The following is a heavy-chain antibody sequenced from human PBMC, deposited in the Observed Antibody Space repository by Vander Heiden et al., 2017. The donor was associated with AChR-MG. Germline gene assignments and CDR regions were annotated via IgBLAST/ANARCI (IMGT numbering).Heavy chain of an antibody. V-gene: IGHV1-69*01. CDR1: GLTFSSYA. CDR2: IIPIFGTA. D-gene: IGHD2-2*01. CDR3: ARDRYCSSTSCRGVFDY. J-gene: IGHJ4*02. Sequence: QVQLVQSGAEVKKPGSSVKASCKASGLTFSSYAISWVRQAPGQGLEWMGGIIPIFGTANYAQKFQGRVTITADESTSTAYMELSSLRSEDTAVYYCARDRYCSSTSCRGVFDYWGQGTLVTVSS.